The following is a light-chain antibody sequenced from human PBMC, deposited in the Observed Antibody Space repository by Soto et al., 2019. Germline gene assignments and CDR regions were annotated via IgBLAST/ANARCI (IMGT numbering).Light chain of an antibody. CDR3: QHYNNWPPWT. CDR2: GAS. Sequence: DIVMTQSPATLSVSPGERATLFCRASQSVSSNLAWYQQKPGQAPRLLIYGASTRATGIPARFSGSGSGTEFTLTISSLQSEDFAVYFCQHYNNWPPWTFGQGTKVEIK. J-gene: IGKJ1*01. CDR1: QSVSSN. V-gene: IGKV3-15*01.